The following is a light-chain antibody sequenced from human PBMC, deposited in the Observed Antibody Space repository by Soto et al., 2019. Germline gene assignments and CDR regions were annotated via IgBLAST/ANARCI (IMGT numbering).Light chain of an antibody. Sequence: QAVVTQESSLTVSPGGTVTLTCGSSTGAVTSGHYPYWFQQKPGQAPRTLIYDTSNTHSWTPARFSGYLLGGKAALTLSGAQPEDEAEYYCLLAYNGRRIFGGGTKLTVL. CDR3: LLAYNGRRI. CDR1: TGAVTSGHY. J-gene: IGLJ2*01. V-gene: IGLV7-46*01. CDR2: DTS.